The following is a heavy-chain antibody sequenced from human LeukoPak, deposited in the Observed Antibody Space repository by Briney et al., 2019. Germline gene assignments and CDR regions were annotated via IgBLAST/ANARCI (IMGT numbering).Heavy chain of an antibody. CDR3: ARRVVSTLIRGRRDDYFDY. Sequence: GESLKISCKGSGYSFSSYWIGWVRPMPGKGLEWMGMIYPGDSDTRYSPSFQGQVTISADKSISTAYLQWSSLKASDTAMYYCARRVVSTLIRGRRDDYFDYWGQGTLVTVSS. J-gene: IGHJ4*02. CDR1: GYSFSSYW. D-gene: IGHD3-10*01. CDR2: IYPGDSDT. V-gene: IGHV5-51*01.